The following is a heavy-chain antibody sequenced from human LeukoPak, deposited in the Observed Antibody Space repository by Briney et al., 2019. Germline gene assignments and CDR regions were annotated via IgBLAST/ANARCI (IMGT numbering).Heavy chain of an antibody. CDR3: ARDLSSSGWIHYYIDI. CDR1: GGTFSSYA. J-gene: IGHJ3*02. Sequence: SVKVSCKASGGTFSSYAISWVLQAPGHGLEWMGRIIPIFGTANYAQKFQGRVTITTDESTSTAYMELSSLRSEDTAVYYCARDLSSSGWIHYYIDIWGQGTMVTVSS. D-gene: IGHD6-19*01. V-gene: IGHV1-69*05. CDR2: IIPIFGTA.